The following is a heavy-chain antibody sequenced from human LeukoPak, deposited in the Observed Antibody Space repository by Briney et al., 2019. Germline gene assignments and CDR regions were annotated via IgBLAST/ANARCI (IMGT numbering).Heavy chain of an antibody. CDR1: GASISSNSFY. CDR3: AVLLYRYCHWFDS. CDR2: IYYNGDT. V-gene: IGHV4-39*01. D-gene: IGHD3-16*02. Sequence: SETLSLTCTVSGASISSNSFYWGWIRQPPGKGLEWIGTIYYNGDTFYNPSLKSRVTMSVDTSASQFSLKLPSVTAADTAVYYCAVLLYRYCHWFDSWGRGTLVSVSS. J-gene: IGHJ5*01.